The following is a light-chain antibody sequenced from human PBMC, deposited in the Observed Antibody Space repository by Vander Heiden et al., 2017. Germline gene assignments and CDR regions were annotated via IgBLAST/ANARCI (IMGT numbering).Light chain of an antibody. V-gene: IGKV1-33*01. CDR2: DAS. J-gene: IGKJ4*01. CDR1: QDISNY. CDR3: QQYDNLPLT. Sequence: DIQMTQSASSPSASVGDRVPITSQASQDISNYLNWYQQNPGKAPKLLIYDASNLETGVLSRFSGSGSGTDFTFTISSLQPEDIATYYCQQYDNLPLTFGGGTKVEIK.